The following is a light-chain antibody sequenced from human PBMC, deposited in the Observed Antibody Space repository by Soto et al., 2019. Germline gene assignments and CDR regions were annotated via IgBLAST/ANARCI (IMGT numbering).Light chain of an antibody. CDR3: YLRSNCPPFS. CDR1: QSVSSY. V-gene: IGKV3-11*01. J-gene: IGKJ3*01. Sequence: EIVLTQSPATLSLSLGERATLFCRASQSVSSYLAWYQQKPAQAPRLHIYEASNRTTGIPARFSGSGSETDVSPTISSLEPEDFAVYYCYLRSNCPPFSFGPGTKVHI. CDR2: EAS.